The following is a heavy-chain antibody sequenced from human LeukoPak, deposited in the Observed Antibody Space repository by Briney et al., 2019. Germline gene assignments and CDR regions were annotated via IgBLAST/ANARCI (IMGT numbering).Heavy chain of an antibody. V-gene: IGHV3-7*01. Sequence: PGGSLRLPCAASGFTFSSYWMSWVRQAPGKGLEWVANIKQDGSEKYYVDSVKGRFTISRDNAKNSLYLQMNSLGAEDTAVYYCARADRTGAFDIWGQGTMVTVSS. D-gene: IGHD1-14*01. CDR1: GFTFSSYW. J-gene: IGHJ3*02. CDR3: ARADRTGAFDI. CDR2: IKQDGSEK.